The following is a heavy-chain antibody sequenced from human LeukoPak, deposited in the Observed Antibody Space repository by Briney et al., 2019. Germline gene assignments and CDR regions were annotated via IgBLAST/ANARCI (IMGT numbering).Heavy chain of an antibody. Sequence: ASVKVSCKASGYTFNAYAITWVRQAPGQGLEWMGWISAYNLNTNYAQNLQGRVTMTVDTSTTTAYMELRSLRFDDTAVYYCARVGNGASWPWEWFDPWGKGTLVTVSS. CDR1: GYTFNAYA. V-gene: IGHV1-18*01. CDR3: ARVGNGASWPWEWFDP. J-gene: IGHJ5*02. CDR2: ISAYNLNT. D-gene: IGHD2-2*01.